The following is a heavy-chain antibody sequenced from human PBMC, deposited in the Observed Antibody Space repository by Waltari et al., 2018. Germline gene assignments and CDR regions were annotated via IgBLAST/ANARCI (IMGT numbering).Heavy chain of an antibody. CDR3: ARGGMGYYYSDY. D-gene: IGHD1-1*01. CDR2: VRYDGGNS. J-gene: IGHJ4*02. Sequence: QVQLLESGGGVVQPGGSLRLSCAASGFTFSNYDMHWVRQAPGKGLEGVALVRYDGGNSYNIDSVKGRFTVSRDNSKNTVYVQMNSLRPEDTAIYYCARGGMGYYYSDYWGQGTLVLVSS. CDR1: GFTFSNYD. V-gene: IGHV3-30*02.